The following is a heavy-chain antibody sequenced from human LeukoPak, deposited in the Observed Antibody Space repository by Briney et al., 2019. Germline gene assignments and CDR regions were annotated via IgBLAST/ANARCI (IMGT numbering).Heavy chain of an antibody. D-gene: IGHD3/OR15-3a*01. CDR3: ARGNEIFGPMTIKTHFDY. J-gene: IGHJ4*02. Sequence: SETLSLTCSVSGGSISLSYYYWGWIRQPPVKALEWIGSVYYSGTTSYNPSLKSRVTISVDMSKNHFSLRLSSVTAADTAMYYCARGNEIFGPMTIKTHFDYWGQGTLVTVSS. CDR1: GGSISLSYYY. CDR2: VYYSGTT. V-gene: IGHV4-39*07.